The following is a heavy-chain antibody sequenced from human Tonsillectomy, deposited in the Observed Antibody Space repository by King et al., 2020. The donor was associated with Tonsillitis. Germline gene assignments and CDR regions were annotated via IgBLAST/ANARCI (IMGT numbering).Heavy chain of an antibody. Sequence: VQLVESGGVVAQPGGSLRLSCAASGFRFDDYTMHWVRQAPGKGLEWVSLINWDDNSPSYADSMRGRFTISRDNSKNSLYLEMNGLRTEDTALYFCSRGGGGDGFDRWGQGTMVTVSS. D-gene: IGHD4-23*01. V-gene: IGHV3-43*01. CDR1: GFRFDDYT. CDR2: INWDDNSP. CDR3: SRGGGGDGFDR. J-gene: IGHJ3*01.